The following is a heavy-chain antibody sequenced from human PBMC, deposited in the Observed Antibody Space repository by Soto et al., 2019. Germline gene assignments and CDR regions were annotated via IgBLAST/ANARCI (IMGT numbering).Heavy chain of an antibody. J-gene: IGHJ6*02. Sequence: QGQLVESGGGLVKPGGSLRLSCAASGLTFSDYYMSWIRQAPGGGLEWVSYISGSSTYADYADSVKGRFTISRDNARNSLYLQMNSLRAEDTAVYYCAREATGNGMDVWGQGTTVTVSS. D-gene: IGHD6-13*01. CDR2: ISGSSTYA. V-gene: IGHV3-11*06. CDR1: GLTFSDYY. CDR3: AREATGNGMDV.